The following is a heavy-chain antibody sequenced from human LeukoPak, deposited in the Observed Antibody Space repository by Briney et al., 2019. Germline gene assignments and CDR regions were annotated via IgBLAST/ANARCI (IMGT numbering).Heavy chain of an antibody. Sequence: SETLSLTCAVYGGSFSGYYWSGIRQPPGKGLEWIGEINHSGSTNYNPSLKSRVTISVDTSKNQFSLKLSSVTAADTAVYYCARAYSVYWGQGTLVTVSS. V-gene: IGHV4-34*01. CDR1: GGSFSGYY. CDR3: ARAYSVY. CDR2: INHSGST. D-gene: IGHD2-15*01. J-gene: IGHJ4*02.